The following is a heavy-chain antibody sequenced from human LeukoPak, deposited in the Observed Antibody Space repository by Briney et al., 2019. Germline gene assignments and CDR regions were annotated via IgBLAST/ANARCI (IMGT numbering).Heavy chain of an antibody. Sequence: ASVKVSCKVSGYTLTELSMHWVRQAPGKGLEWMGGFDPEDGETIYAQKFQGRVTMTEDTSTDTAYMELSSLRSEDTAVYYCATDLGVIYSGSYSHFDYWGQGTLITVSS. V-gene: IGHV1-24*01. D-gene: IGHD1-26*01. CDR3: ATDLGVIYSGSYSHFDY. CDR1: GYTLTELS. J-gene: IGHJ4*02. CDR2: FDPEDGET.